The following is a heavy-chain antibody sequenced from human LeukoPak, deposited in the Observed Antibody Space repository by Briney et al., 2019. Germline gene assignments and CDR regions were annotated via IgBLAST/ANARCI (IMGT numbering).Heavy chain of an antibody. CDR3: ARLALTTVVTPAAFDI. Sequence: GESLKISCKGSGYNFTTYWIGWVRQMPGKGLEWMGIMYPGDSDTRYSPSFQGQVTISADKSISTAYLQWSSLKASDTAMYYCARLALTTVVTPAAFDIWGQGTMVTVSS. V-gene: IGHV5-51*01. CDR2: MYPGDSDT. J-gene: IGHJ3*02. CDR1: GYNFTTYW. D-gene: IGHD4-23*01.